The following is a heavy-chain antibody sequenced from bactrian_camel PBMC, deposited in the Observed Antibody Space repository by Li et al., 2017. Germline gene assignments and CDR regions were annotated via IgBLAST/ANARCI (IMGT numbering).Heavy chain of an antibody. CDR1: GYTYSADC. J-gene: IGHJ6*01. V-gene: IGHV3S53*01. CDR2: CDSDGST. Sequence: HVQLVESGGGSVQAGESLRLSCVVSGYTYSADCMVWFRQPSGKEREAVATCDSDGSTSYADSVKGRFTISRDNAKNTASLKMNNLKSEDTALYYCVPMTFTYALDFAYWGHGTQVTVSS. CDR3: VPMTFTYALDFAY. D-gene: IGHD1*01.